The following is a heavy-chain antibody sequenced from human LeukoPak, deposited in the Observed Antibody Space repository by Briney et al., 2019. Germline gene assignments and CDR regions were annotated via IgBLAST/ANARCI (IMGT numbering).Heavy chain of an antibody. J-gene: IGHJ4*02. D-gene: IGHD3-10*01. CDR2: MNPNSGNT. V-gene: IGHV1-8*01. CDR3: ARAFPTMVRGVIDY. Sequence: ASVKVSCKASGYTFTSYDINWVRQATGQGLEWMGWMNPNSGNTGYAQKFQGRVTLTRNTSISTAYMELSSLRSEDTAVYHCARAFPTMVRGVIDYWGQGTLVTVSS. CDR1: GYTFTSYD.